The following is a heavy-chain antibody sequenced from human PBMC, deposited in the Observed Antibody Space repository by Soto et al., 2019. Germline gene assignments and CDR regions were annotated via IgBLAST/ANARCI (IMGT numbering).Heavy chain of an antibody. CDR1: GFTFSSHY. Sequence: PGGSLRLSCAASGFTFSSHYMSWVRQAPGKGLEWVSAISGSGGSTYYADSVKGRFTISRDNSKSTLYLQMNSLRAEDTALYYCAKGRSYYYYYGVDVWGQGTTVTVSS. V-gene: IGHV3-23*01. CDR3: AKGRSYYYYYGVDV. J-gene: IGHJ6*02. CDR2: ISGSGGST.